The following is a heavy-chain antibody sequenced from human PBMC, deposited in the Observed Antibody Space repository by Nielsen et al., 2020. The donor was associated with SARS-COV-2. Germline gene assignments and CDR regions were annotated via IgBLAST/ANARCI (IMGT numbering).Heavy chain of an antibody. V-gene: IGHV3-9*01. CDR3: AKIYGDYVGFFDV. CDR2: ISWNSVSI. CDR1: GFTFDDYA. D-gene: IGHD4-17*01. Sequence: GGSLRLSCVGSGFTFDDYAMHWVRQAPGKGLEWVSGISWNSVSIDYADSVKGRFTISRDNAKNSLYLQMNSLRAEDTAFYYCAKIYGDYVGFFDVWGRGTLVTVSS. J-gene: IGHJ2*01.